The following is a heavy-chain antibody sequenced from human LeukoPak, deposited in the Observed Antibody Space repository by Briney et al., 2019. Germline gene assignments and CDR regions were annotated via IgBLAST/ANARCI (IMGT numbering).Heavy chain of an antibody. CDR3: ARQGYSYGYSFDY. CDR1: GGSISSSSYY. J-gene: IGHJ4*02. CDR2: IYYSGST. Sequence: SETLSLTCTVSGGSISSSSYYWGWIRQPPGKGLEWIGSIYYSGSTYYNPSLKSRVTIPVDTSKNQFSLKLSSVTAADTAVYYCARQGYSYGYSFDYWGQGTLVTVSS. V-gene: IGHV4-39*01. D-gene: IGHD5-18*01.